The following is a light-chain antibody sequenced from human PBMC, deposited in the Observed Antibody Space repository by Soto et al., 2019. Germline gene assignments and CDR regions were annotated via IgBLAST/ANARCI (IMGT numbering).Light chain of an antibody. CDR2: GAS. CDR3: QQYNTWPPIT. CDR1: QSVANN. V-gene: IGKV3-15*01. J-gene: IGKJ5*01. Sequence: EIVLTQSPGTLSLSPGERATLSCRASQSVANNLAWYQQKPGQAPRLLIYGASTRATGIPARFSGSGSGTEFSLTITGLQSEDFAVYYCQQYNTWPPITFGQGTRLEI.